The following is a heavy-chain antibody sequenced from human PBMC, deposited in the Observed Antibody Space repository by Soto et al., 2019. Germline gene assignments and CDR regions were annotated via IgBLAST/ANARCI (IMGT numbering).Heavy chain of an antibody. CDR1: GFTFSSYA. Sequence: GGSLRLSCAASGFTFSSYAMNWVRQAPGKGLEWVSVISGSGGSTYYADSVKGRFTISRDNSKNTLYLQMNSLRAEDTAVYYCARRSSGWYFDYCGQRTLVTVSS. V-gene: IGHV3-23*01. CDR3: ARRSSGWYFDY. D-gene: IGHD6-19*01. CDR2: ISGSGGST. J-gene: IGHJ4*02.